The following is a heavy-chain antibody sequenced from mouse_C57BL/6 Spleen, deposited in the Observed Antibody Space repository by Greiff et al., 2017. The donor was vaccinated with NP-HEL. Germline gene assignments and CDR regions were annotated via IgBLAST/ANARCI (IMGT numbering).Heavy chain of an antibody. D-gene: IGHD1-1*01. CDR2: IDPSDSYT. J-gene: IGHJ4*01. CDR1: GYTFTSYW. CDR3: ARWGITTDYYAMDY. Sequence: QVQLQQPGAELVKPGASVKLSCKASGYTFTSYWMQWVKQRPGQGLEWIGEIDPSDSYTNYNQKFKGKATLTVDTSSSTAYMQLSSLTSGDSAVYYCARWGITTDYYAMDYWGQGTSVTVSS. V-gene: IGHV1-50*01.